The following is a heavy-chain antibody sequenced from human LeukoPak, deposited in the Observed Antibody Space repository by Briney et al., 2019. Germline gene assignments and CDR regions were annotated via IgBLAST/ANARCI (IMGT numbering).Heavy chain of an antibody. J-gene: IGHJ5*02. D-gene: IGHD3-9*01. CDR2: IYYSGST. V-gene: IGHV4-39*01. CDR1: GGSISSSSYY. CDR3: ARPLDEGATYWFDP. Sequence: SETLSLTCTVSGGSISSSSYYWGWIRQPPGKGLEWIGSIYYSGSTYYNPSLKSRVTISVDTSKNQFSLKLSSVTAADTAVYYCARPLDEGATYWFDPWGQGTLVTVSS.